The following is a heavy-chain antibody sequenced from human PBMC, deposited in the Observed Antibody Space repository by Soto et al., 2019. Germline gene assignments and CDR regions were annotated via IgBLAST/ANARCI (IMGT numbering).Heavy chain of an antibody. D-gene: IGHD6-19*01. CDR3: AKEASTNGWSANYFDN. J-gene: IGHJ4*02. Sequence: QVQLVESGGGVVQPGRSLRLSCTASRFTFNTYAMHWVRQAPGRGLEWVAIISSDGFNKYYADSVKGRFTISRVNSKNTLYVQMNSLRAEDTAVYYCAKEASTNGWSANYFDNWGQGTLVTVSS. CDR1: RFTFNTYA. CDR2: ISSDGFNK. V-gene: IGHV3-30*18.